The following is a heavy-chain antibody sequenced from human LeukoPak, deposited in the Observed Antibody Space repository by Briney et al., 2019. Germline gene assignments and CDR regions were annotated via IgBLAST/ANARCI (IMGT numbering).Heavy chain of an antibody. CDR2: VWHDGSNR. CDR3: ARELFGSGSCPDY. V-gene: IGHV3-33*01. Sequence: GTSLRLSCTAPGFTFSSYAIHWIRQAPGKGLKWVALVWHDGSNRYYSKAVKGRFTISRDNSKNTVYLQINSLRAEDTAVYYCARELFGSGSCPDYWGQGTRVTVSS. CDR1: GFTFSSYA. J-gene: IGHJ4*02. D-gene: IGHD3-10*01.